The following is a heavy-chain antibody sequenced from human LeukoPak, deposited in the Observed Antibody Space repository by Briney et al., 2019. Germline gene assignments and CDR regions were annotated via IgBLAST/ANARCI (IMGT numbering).Heavy chain of an antibody. V-gene: IGHV3-21*01. D-gene: IGHD6-19*01. CDR2: ISSGSSYI. CDR1: GFTFSSYS. CDR3: ARDGVSYSAWYHDLDY. Sequence: GGSLRLSCAASGFTFSSYSMNWVRQAPGKGLEWVSSISSGSSYIYYSDSVKGRFTISRDNAKNSLYLQMNSLRAEDTAVYYCARDGVSYSAWYHDLDYWGQGTLVTVSS. J-gene: IGHJ4*02.